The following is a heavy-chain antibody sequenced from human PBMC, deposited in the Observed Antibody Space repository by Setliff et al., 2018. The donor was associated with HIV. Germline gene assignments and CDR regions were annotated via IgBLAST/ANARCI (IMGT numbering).Heavy chain of an antibody. CDR1: GGSFSGYY. CDR3: ARFKYYNFWSGPGNYFDY. V-gene: IGHV4-34*01. Sequence: KTSETLSLTCAVYGGSFSGYYWSWVRQPPGKGLEWIGEINHSGSTNYSPSLESRVTISVDSSKNQFSLKLTSVTAADTAVYYCARFKYYNFWSGPGNYFDYWGQGTLVTVSS. D-gene: IGHD3-3*01. CDR2: INHSGST. J-gene: IGHJ4*02.